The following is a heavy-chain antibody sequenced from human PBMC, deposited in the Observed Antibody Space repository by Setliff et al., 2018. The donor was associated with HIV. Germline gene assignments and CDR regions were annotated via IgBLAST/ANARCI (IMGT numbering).Heavy chain of an antibody. J-gene: IGHJ4*02. CDR3: AKGYTYFDY. D-gene: IGHD1-1*01. CDR2: ISGSGGST. Sequence: ASVKVSCAASGFTFSSYAMSWVRQAPGKGLEWVSAISGSGGSTYYADSVKGRFTISRDKSKNTLYLQVNSLRAADTAVYYCAKGYTYFDYWGQGTPVTVSS. V-gene: IGHV3-23*01. CDR1: GFTFSSYA.